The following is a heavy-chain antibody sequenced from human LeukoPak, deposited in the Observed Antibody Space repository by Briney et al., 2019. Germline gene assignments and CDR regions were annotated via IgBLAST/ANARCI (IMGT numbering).Heavy chain of an antibody. Sequence: GGSLRFSCAASGFTFSSYGMSWVRQAPGKGLEWVSGISGSGGSGGGTYYADSVKGRFTISRDNSKNTLYLQMNSLRAEDTAVYYCATYLEYSGSQDDAFDIWGQGTMVTVSS. CDR1: GFTFSSYG. CDR3: ATYLEYSGSQDDAFDI. D-gene: IGHD1-26*01. V-gene: IGHV3-23*01. CDR2: ISGSGGSGGGT. J-gene: IGHJ3*02.